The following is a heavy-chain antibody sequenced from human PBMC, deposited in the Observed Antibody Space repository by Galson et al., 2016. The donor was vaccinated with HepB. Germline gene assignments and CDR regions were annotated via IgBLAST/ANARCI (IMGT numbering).Heavy chain of an antibody. Sequence: SVKVSCKASGYTFTDYFMHWVRQAPGQGLEWVGWIKPKSGATNYAQKFQGRVTMTRDTSISTAYTTYMELRGLRTDDTAVYYCARDGLGPTNFDQWGQGTLVTVSS. V-gene: IGHV1-2*02. CDR3: ARDGLGPTNFDQ. CDR2: IKPKSGAT. J-gene: IGHJ4*02. D-gene: IGHD3-16*01. CDR1: GYTFTDYF.